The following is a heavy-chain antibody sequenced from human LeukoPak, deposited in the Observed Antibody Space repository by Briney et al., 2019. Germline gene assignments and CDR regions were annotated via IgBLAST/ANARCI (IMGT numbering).Heavy chain of an antibody. CDR2: INPNSGGT. V-gene: IGHV1-2*02. CDR3: ARDSPIVVVPAAQIPY. Sequence: ASVKVSCKASGGTFSSYAISWVRQAPGQGLEWMGWINPNSGGTNYAQKFQGRVTMTRDTSISTAYMELSRLRSDDTAVYYCARDSPIVVVPAAQIPYWGRGTLVTVSS. J-gene: IGHJ4*02. D-gene: IGHD2-2*01. CDR1: GGTFSSYA.